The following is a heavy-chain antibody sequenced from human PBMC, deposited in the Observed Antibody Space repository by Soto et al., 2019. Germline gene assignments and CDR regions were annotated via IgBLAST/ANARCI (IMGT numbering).Heavy chain of an antibody. J-gene: IGHJ4*02. Sequence: GESLKISCKGSGYSFTDYWVGWGRPMHGTGLGWMGIIHPGESDTRYSPCFQGQVTSSAARSISTAYLQWSSLRASDTAMYYCARRRYDLLTGYYEAPHYWGQGTLVTVSS. V-gene: IGHV5-51*01. CDR3: ARRRYDLLTGYYEAPHY. D-gene: IGHD3-9*01. CDR2: IHPGESDT. CDR1: GYSFTDYW.